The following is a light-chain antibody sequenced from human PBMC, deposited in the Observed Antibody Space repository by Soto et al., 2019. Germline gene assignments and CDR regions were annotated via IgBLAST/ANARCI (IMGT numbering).Light chain of an antibody. CDR1: SSDVGDYNY. CDR3: CSYTSTNTLV. CDR2: DVT. J-gene: IGLJ2*01. V-gene: IGLV2-14*01. Sequence: QSALTQPASVSGSPGQSITFSCTGTSSDVGDYNYVSWYQQRPGKAPKLMIYDVTDRPSGVSNRFSGSKSGNTASLTISGLQAEDEADYYCCSYTSTNTLVFGGGTKLTVL.